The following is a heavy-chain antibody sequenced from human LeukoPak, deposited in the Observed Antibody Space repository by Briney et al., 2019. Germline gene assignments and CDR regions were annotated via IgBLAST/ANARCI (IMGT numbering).Heavy chain of an antibody. J-gene: IGHJ4*02. V-gene: IGHV1-2*02. D-gene: IGHD2-15*01. CDR2: INPNSGDT. Sequence: ASVKVSCKASGYTFTDYYMHWVLQAPGQGLEWMGWINPNSGDTNHAQNFQGRVTLTRDTSISTAYMELSSLRSDDSAVYYCAGEYCSGGSCRQGFDYWGQGTLVTVSS. CDR1: GYTFTDYY. CDR3: AGEYCSGGSCRQGFDY.